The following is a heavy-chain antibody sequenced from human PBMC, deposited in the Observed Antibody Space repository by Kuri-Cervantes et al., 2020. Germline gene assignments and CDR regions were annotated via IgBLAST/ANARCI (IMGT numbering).Heavy chain of an antibody. Sequence: GGSLRLSCTASGFTFGDYAMSWVRQAPGKGLEWVSVIYSCGSTYYADSVKVRFTISRDNAKNTLYLQMNSLRAEDTAVYYCARLCRDLAAAGSIDPWGQGTLVTVSS. CDR2: IYSCGST. V-gene: IGHV3-66*04. CDR3: ARLCRDLAAAGSIDP. D-gene: IGHD6-13*01. J-gene: IGHJ5*02. CDR1: GFTFGDYA.